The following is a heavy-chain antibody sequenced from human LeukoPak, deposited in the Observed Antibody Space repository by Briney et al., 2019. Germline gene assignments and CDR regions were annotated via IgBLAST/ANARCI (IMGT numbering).Heavy chain of an antibody. D-gene: IGHD3-3*01. CDR1: GFTVSSNY. CDR2: IYSGGST. CDR3: ARASNKLEWLFGYYFDY. Sequence: PGGSLRLSCAASGFTVSSNYMSWVRQAPGKGLEWVSVIYSGGSTYYADSVKGRFTISRDNSKNTLYLQMNSLRAEDTAVYYCARASNKLEWLFGYYFDYWGQGTLVTVSS. V-gene: IGHV3-66*02. J-gene: IGHJ4*02.